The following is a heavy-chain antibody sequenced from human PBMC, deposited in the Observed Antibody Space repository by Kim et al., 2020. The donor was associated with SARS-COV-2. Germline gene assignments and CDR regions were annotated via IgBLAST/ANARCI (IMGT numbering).Heavy chain of an antibody. CDR3: AKDLQLELREIYYYGMDV. J-gene: IGHJ6*02. Sequence: GGSLRLSCAASGFTFSSYGMHWVRQAPGKGLEWVAVISYDGSNKYYADSVKGRFTISRDNSKNTLYLQMNSLRAEDTAVHYCAKDLQLELREIYYYGMDVWGQGTTVTVSS. CDR1: GFTFSSYG. D-gene: IGHD1-1*01. CDR2: ISYDGSNK. V-gene: IGHV3-30*18.